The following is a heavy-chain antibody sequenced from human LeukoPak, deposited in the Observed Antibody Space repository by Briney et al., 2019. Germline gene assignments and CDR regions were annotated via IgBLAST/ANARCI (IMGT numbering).Heavy chain of an antibody. V-gene: IGHV3-21*01. Sequence: GGSLRLSCAASGFTFSSYSMNCVRQAPGKGLERVSAISGSSSYIYYADSVKGRFTISRDNAKNTLYLQMNSLRAEDTAVYYCASQFASGSSYWGQGTLVTVSS. CDR1: GFTFSSYS. J-gene: IGHJ4*02. D-gene: IGHD3-10*01. CDR3: ASQFASGSSY. CDR2: ISGSSSYI.